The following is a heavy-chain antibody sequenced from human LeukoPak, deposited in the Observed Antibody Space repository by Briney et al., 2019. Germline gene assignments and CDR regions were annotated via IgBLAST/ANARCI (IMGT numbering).Heavy chain of an antibody. CDR1: GFAFSSYG. J-gene: IGHJ6*04. D-gene: IGHD3-10*02. CDR2: ISPDGTNI. CDR3: AELGITMIGGV. V-gene: IGHV3-48*04. Sequence: GGSLRLSCAASGFAFSSYGMSWVRQAPGKGMEWVAYISPDGTNIRYADSVKGRFTISRDNAKNSLYLQMNSLRAEDTAVYYCAELGITMIGGVWGKGTTVTISS.